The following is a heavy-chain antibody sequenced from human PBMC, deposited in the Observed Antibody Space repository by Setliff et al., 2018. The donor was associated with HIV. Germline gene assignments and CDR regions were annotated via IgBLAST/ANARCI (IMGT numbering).Heavy chain of an antibody. CDR3: ATRGLSGAGSPTEH. D-gene: IGHD3-10*01. Sequence: YWSWIRQHPGKGLEWMGIIDPRDSETRYSPSFEGQVTVSADVSLNTVFLQWTSLKTSDSAVYYCATRGLSGAGSPTEHWGQGTLVTVSS. CDR1: YW. CDR2: IDPRDSET. V-gene: IGHV5-51*01. J-gene: IGHJ4*02.